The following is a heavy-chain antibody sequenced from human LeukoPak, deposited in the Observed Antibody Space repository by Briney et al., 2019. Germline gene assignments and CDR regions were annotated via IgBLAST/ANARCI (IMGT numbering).Heavy chain of an antibody. Sequence: PGGSLRLSCAASGFTFSSYEMNWVRQAPGKGLEWVSYISSSGSTIYYADSVKGRFTISRDNAKNSLYLQMNSLRAEDTAVYYCARLIADFDYWGQGTLVTVSS. J-gene: IGHJ4*02. CDR2: ISSSGSTI. V-gene: IGHV3-48*03. D-gene: IGHD6-13*01. CDR3: ARLIADFDY. CDR1: GFTFSSYE.